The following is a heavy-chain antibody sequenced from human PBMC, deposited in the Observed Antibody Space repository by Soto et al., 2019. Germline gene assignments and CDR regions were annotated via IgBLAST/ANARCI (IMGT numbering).Heavy chain of an antibody. V-gene: IGHV3-74*01. CDR1: GLIFSNYK. CDR3: ARDTDGLHY. J-gene: IGHJ4*02. CDR2: INTDGSIT. Sequence: GGSLRLSCAASGLIFSNYKMHWVRQAQGKGLVWVSRINTDGSITDYADSVKGRFTVSRDNPKNTLYLQMNSLRAEDTAVYYCARDTDGLHYWGQGTLVTVSS.